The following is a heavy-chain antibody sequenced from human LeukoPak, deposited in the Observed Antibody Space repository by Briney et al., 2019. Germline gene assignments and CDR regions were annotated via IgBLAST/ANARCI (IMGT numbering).Heavy chain of an antibody. CDR2: IDSAGNR. Sequence: GGSLRLSCAGSGFIVSDAYMSWVRQASGKGLEWVSHIDSAGNRYYADSVKGRFTISKDNSKNTLNLEMNSLRVEDTAIYYCAKAIGSGYFRPPDYWGQGTLVTVSS. CDR3: AKAIGSGYFRPPDY. V-gene: IGHV3-53*01. J-gene: IGHJ4*02. CDR1: GFIVSDAY. D-gene: IGHD3-22*01.